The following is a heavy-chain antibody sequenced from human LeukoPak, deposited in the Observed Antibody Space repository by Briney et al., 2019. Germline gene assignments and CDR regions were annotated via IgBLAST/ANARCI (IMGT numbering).Heavy chain of an antibody. CDR1: GGSLSSGGYY. CDR3: ARVTMIVVAFDY. CDR2: IFHSGNT. J-gene: IGHJ4*02. V-gene: IGHV4-31*03. Sequence: PSQTLSLTCLVSGGSLSSGGYYWSWIRQHPGKGREWLGHIFHSGNTYYNPSLRSRLTISADTSKNQVSLTVRSMTAADTAVYYCARVTMIVVAFDYWGQGTLVTVSS. D-gene: IGHD3-22*01.